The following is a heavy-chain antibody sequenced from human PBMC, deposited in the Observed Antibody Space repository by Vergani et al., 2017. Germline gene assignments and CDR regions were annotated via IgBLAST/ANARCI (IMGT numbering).Heavy chain of an antibody. CDR1: GFTFSSYS. D-gene: IGHD3-10*01. J-gene: IGHJ6*02. CDR3: AREDYYGSGPVGYGMDV. V-gene: IGHV3-21*01. Sequence: EVQLVESGGGLVKPGGSLRLSCAASGFTFSSYSMNWVRQAPGKGLDWVSSISSSSSYIYYADSVKGRFTISRDNAKNSLYLQMNSLRAEDTAVYYCAREDYYGSGPVGYGMDVWGQGTTVTVSS. CDR2: ISSSSSYI.